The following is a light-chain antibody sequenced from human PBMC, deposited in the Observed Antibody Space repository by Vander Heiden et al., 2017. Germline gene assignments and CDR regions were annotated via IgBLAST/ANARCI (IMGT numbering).Light chain of an antibody. Sequence: IVLTQSPGTLSLSPGERATLSCRASQSVSSTYLAWYQQKPGQAPRLLIYGASSRATGVPDRCSGRGSGTDFTLTISRLEPEDFAVYYCQQYGSSPYTFGQGTKLEIK. J-gene: IGKJ2*01. CDR2: GAS. CDR1: QSVSSTY. V-gene: IGKV3-20*01. CDR3: QQYGSSPYT.